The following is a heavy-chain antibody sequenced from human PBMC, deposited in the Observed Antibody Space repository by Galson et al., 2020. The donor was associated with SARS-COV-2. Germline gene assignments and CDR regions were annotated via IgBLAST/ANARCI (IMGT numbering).Heavy chain of an antibody. CDR1: GFSFNTYD. CDR3: ARADLWSGSVGDAFDS. V-gene: IGHV3-48*03. J-gene: IGHJ3*02. D-gene: IGHD3-3*01. Sequence: SLKISFVASGFSFNTYDMNWVRQGPGKGLEWMSFIGPSGSTRYYAGSVMGRFTVSRDNAKNSLYLQMNNLRAEDTAVYYCARADLWSGSVGDAFDSWSERTMVTVSS. CDR2: IGPSGSTR.